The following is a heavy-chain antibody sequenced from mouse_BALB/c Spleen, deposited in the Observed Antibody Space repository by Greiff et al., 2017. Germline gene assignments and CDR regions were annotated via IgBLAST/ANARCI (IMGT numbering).Heavy chain of an antibody. CDR2: INPYNDGT. J-gene: IGHJ4*01. Sequence: EVQLQQSGPELVKPGASVKMSCKASGYTFTSYVMHWVKQKPGQGLEWIGYINPYNDGTKYNEKFKGKATLTSDKSSSTAYVELSSMTPEDSAVYYWARTDYGSSYAMDYWGQGTSVTVSS. D-gene: IGHD1-1*01. V-gene: IGHV1-14*01. CDR1: GYTFTSYV. CDR3: ARTDYGSSYAMDY.